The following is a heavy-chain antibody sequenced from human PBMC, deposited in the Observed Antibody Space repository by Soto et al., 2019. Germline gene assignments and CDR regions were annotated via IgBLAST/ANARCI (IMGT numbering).Heavy chain of an antibody. CDR2: IYYSGST. Sequence: SETLSLTCTVSGGSISSSSYYWGWIRQPPGKGLEWIGSIYYSGSTYYNPSLKSRVTISVDTSKNQFSLKLSSVTAEDTAVYYCARDYYYDSSGYYERLGFDYWGQGTLVTVSS. D-gene: IGHD3-22*01. CDR3: ARDYYYDSSGYYERLGFDY. J-gene: IGHJ4*02. CDR1: GGSISSSSYY. V-gene: IGHV4-39*02.